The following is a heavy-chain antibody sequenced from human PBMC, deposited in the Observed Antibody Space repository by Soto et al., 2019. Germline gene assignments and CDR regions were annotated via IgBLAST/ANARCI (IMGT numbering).Heavy chain of an antibody. CDR1: ADSFSSYG. V-gene: IGHV1-69*01. Sequence: QVQLVQSGAEVKEPGSAVKVSCKAPADSFSSYGISWVRQAPGQGLEWMGGIIPIFGTTNYSEKFQARVTITADDSTNSAYMELSSLRSEDTALYYCARVFPDGWVETGVVRGYLDTWGRGTLVTVSS. CDR2: IIPIFGTT. CDR3: ARVFPDGWVETGVVRGYLDT. J-gene: IGHJ4*02. D-gene: IGHD3-3*01.